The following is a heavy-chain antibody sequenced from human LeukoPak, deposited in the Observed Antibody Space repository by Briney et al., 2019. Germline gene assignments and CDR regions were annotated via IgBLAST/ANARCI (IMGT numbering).Heavy chain of an antibody. Sequence: GGSLRLSCAASGFTFSSYAMSWVRQAPGKGLEWVSAISGSGGSTYYADSVKGRFTISRDNSKNTLYLRMNSLRAEDTAVYYCAKHLRYSYGYSWFDPWGQGTLVTVSS. CDR1: GFTFSSYA. D-gene: IGHD5-18*01. V-gene: IGHV3-23*01. CDR2: ISGSGGST. J-gene: IGHJ5*02. CDR3: AKHLRYSYGYSWFDP.